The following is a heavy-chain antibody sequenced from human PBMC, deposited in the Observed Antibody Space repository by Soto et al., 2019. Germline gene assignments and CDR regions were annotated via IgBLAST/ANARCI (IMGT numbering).Heavy chain of an antibody. J-gene: IGHJ4*02. D-gene: IGHD4-17*01. V-gene: IGHV4-59*12. Sequence: SETLSLTCTVSGGSIGSYYWSWIRQPPGKGLEWIGYIFDTGSTNYNPSLESRVTISVDTSKNQFPLKLNSVTAADTAVYYCARSEATVLDYWGQGNLVTVSS. CDR1: GGSIGSYY. CDR3: ARSEATVLDY. CDR2: IFDTGST.